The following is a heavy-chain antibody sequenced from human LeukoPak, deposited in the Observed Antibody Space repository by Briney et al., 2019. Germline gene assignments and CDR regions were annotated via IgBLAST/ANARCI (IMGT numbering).Heavy chain of an antibody. J-gene: IGHJ4*02. V-gene: IGHV3-9*01. CDR3: ARDRGSTEFDY. CDR2: ISWNSGSI. Sequence: PGGSLRLSCAASGFTFDDYAMHWVRQAPGKGLEWVSGISWNSGSIGYADSVKGRFTISRDNAKNTLYLQMNSLRAEDTAVYYCARDRGSTEFDYWGQGTLVTVSS. D-gene: IGHD1-26*01. CDR1: GFTFDDYA.